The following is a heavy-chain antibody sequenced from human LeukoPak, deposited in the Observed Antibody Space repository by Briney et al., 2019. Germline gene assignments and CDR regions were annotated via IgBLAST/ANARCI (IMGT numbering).Heavy chain of an antibody. V-gene: IGHV3-21*01. CDR1: GFTFSRYS. J-gene: IGHJ5*02. D-gene: IGHD3-22*01. CDR2: ISSGSSFM. Sequence: GGSLRLSCAASGFTFSRYSMNWVRQAPGKGLEWVSSISSGSSFMYYADSVKGRFTISRVNAKNSLYLQMNSLRAKDTALYYCARDYYDSSGSSWFDPWGQGTLVTVSS. CDR3: ARDYYDSSGSSWFDP.